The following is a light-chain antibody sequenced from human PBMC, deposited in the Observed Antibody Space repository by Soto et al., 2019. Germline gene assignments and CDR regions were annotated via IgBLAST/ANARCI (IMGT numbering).Light chain of an antibody. Sequence: DIQMTQSPSTLSASVGDRVTITCRSSQSISSWLAWYQQKPGKAPKLLIYKASSLESGVPSRFSGSGSGTEFTLTISSLQPDDFATYYCQQYISYSPYPFGQGTKLEIK. V-gene: IGKV1-5*03. CDR3: QQYISYSPYP. J-gene: IGKJ2*01. CDR1: QSISSW. CDR2: KAS.